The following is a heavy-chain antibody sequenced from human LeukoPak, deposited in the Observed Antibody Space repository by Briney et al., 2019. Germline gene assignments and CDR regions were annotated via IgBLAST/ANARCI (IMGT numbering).Heavy chain of an antibody. V-gene: IGHV4-61*05. Sequence: SSETLSLTCTVSGGSISSSSYYWGWIRRPPGKGLEWIGYIYYSGSTNYNPSLKSRVTISVDTSKNQFSLKLSSVTAADTAVYYCARAQSIAAAGIAYWGQGTLVTVSS. CDR2: IYYSGST. CDR1: GGSISSSSYY. CDR3: ARAQSIAAAGIAY. D-gene: IGHD6-13*01. J-gene: IGHJ4*02.